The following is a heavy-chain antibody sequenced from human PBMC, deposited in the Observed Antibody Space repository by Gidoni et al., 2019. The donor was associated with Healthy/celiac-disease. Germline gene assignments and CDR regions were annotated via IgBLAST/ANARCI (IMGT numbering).Heavy chain of an antibody. CDR1: GSISCSSFY. CDR3: ASISYGGNAYYFDY. V-gene: IGHV4-39*01. Sequence: GSISCSSFYWGWIRQPPGKGLEWIGSFYYTGSTDYNPSLNTRVTISVDTSKNQFSLKLSSVTGADTAVYYCASISYGGNAYYFDYWGQGTLVTVSS. J-gene: IGHJ4*02. D-gene: IGHD4-17*01. CDR2: FYYTGST.